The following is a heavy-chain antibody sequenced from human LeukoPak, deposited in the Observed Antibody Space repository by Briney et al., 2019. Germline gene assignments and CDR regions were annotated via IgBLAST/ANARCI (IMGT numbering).Heavy chain of an antibody. V-gene: IGHV4-34*01. CDR1: GGSFSGYY. Sequence: PSETLSLTCAVYGGSFSGYYWSWIRQPPGKGLEWIGEINHSGSTNYNPSLKSRVTISVDTSKNQSSLKLSSVTAADTAVYYCARTLKWFGDYKGYFDYWGQGTLVTVSS. D-gene: IGHD3-10*01. J-gene: IGHJ4*02. CDR3: ARTLKWFGDYKGYFDY. CDR2: INHSGST.